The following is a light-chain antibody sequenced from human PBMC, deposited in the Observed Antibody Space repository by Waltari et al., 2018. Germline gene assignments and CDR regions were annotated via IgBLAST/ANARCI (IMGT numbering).Light chain of an antibody. J-gene: IGKJ2*01. CDR2: AAS. CDR3: HQYDNWYT. Sequence: EIVMTQSPAPLSVSPGERATLSCRASRSVTNNLSWYQQKPGPPHRLLIDAASTRATGIPARFSGSGSGTEFTLTSSSLQSEDFAVYYCHQYDNWYTFGQGTKLEIK. CDR1: RSVTNN. V-gene: IGKV3D-15*01.